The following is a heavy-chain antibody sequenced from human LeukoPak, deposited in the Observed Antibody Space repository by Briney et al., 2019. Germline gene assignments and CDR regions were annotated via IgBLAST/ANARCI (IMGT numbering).Heavy chain of an antibody. V-gene: IGHV1-46*01. CDR1: GYTFTSYY. CDR2: INPSGGST. D-gene: IGHD3-3*01. J-gene: IGHJ4*02. CDR3: ACSFDTIFGVVAGNYFDY. Sequence: ASVKVSCKASGYTFTSYYMHWVRQAPGQGLEWMGIINPSGGSTSYAQKFQGRVTMTRDTSTSTVYMELSSLRSEDTAVYYCACSFDTIFGVVAGNYFDYWGQGTLVTVPS.